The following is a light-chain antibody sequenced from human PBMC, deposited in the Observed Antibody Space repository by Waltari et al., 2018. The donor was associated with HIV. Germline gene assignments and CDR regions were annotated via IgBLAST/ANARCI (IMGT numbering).Light chain of an antibody. CDR3: QQYYSTPPT. J-gene: IGKJ1*01. Sequence: DIVMTQSPHSLALYLCERATINCNASPSLFYSSKNANFLAWDQQKPGQSPQLLIYWASTRASGVPDRFSGSGSRTDFTLSSSSLQSEDVAVYFCQQYYSTPPTFGQGTRVEIK. CDR1: PSLFYSSKNANF. CDR2: WAS. V-gene: IGKV4-1*01.